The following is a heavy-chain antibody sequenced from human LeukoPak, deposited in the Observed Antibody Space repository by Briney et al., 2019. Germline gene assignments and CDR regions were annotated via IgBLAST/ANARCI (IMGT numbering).Heavy chain of an antibody. CDR1: GYTFTGYY. Sequence: ASVKVSCKASGYTFTGYYMHWVRQAPGQGLEWMGWINPNSGGTNYAQKFQGRVTMTRDTSIRTAYMELSRLRSDDTAVYYCARARVVVVVAAKGGLMDYWGQGTLVTVSS. J-gene: IGHJ4*02. CDR2: INPNSGGT. D-gene: IGHD2-15*01. CDR3: ARARVVVVVAAKGGLMDY. V-gene: IGHV1-2*02.